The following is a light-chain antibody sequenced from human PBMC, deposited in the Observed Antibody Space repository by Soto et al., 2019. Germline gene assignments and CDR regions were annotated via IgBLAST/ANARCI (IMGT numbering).Light chain of an antibody. V-gene: IGLV2-11*01. Sequence: QSVLTQPRSVSGSPGQSVTISCTGTSSDVGGYNYVSWYQQHPGKAPKLMIYDVSKRPSGVPDRFSGSKSDNTASLTISGRKAEDEADYYCSSSTSSRILVFGTWTKVTV. CDR1: SSDVGGYNY. CDR2: DVS. J-gene: IGLJ1*01. CDR3: SSSTSSRILV.